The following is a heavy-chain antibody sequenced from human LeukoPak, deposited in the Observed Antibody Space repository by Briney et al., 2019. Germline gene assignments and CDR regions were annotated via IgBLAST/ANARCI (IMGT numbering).Heavy chain of an antibody. J-gene: IGHJ6*02. CDR1: GFTFSSYG. Sequence: PGRSLRLSCAASGFTFSSYGMHWVRQAPGKGLEWVAVISYDGSNKYYADSVKGRFTISRDNSKNTLYLQMNSLRAEDTAVYYCASTGGYGSGTYDYYYFGMDVWGQGTTVTVSS. CDR2: ISYDGSNK. D-gene: IGHD3-10*01. CDR3: ASTGGYGSGTYDYYYFGMDV. V-gene: IGHV3-30*03.